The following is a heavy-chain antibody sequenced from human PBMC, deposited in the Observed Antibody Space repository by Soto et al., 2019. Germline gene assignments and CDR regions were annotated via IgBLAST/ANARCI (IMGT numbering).Heavy chain of an antibody. V-gene: IGHV4-39*01. CDR2: IYYSGST. J-gene: IGHJ4*02. D-gene: IGHD6-13*01. CDR3: ARRAAAGYFDY. Sequence: SETLSLTCTVSGGSISSSSYYWGWIRQPPGKGLEWIGSIYYSGSTYYNPSLKSRVTISVDTSKNQFSLKLSSVTAADTAVYYCARRAAAGYFDYWGQGTLVTVSS. CDR1: GGSISSSSYY.